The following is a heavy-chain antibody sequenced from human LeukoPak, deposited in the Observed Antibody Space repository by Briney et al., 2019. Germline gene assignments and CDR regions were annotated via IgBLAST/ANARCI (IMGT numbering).Heavy chain of an antibody. CDR3: ASRVVPAAFGI. CDR2: IYYSGST. Sequence: SETLSLTCAVYGGSFSGYYWSWIRQPPGKGLEWIASIYYSGSTYYNPSLKSRITISVDRSKNQFSLKLSSVTAADSAVYYCASRVVPAAFGIWGQGTLVTVSS. V-gene: IGHV4-34*01. J-gene: IGHJ4*02. D-gene: IGHD2-2*01. CDR1: GGSFSGYY.